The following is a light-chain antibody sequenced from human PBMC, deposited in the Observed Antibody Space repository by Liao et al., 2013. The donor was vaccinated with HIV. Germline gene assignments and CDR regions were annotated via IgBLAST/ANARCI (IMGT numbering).Light chain of an antibody. CDR2: QDT. J-gene: IGLJ2*01. CDR1: KLGNKY. CDR3: QAWDSSTDVV. V-gene: IGLV3-1*01. Sequence: SYELTQPPSVSVSPGQTASITCSGDKLGNKYVSWYQQKPGQSPVLVISQDTKRPSGIPERFSGSNSGNTATLTISGTQAMDEADYYCQAWDSSTDVVFGGGTKLTVL.